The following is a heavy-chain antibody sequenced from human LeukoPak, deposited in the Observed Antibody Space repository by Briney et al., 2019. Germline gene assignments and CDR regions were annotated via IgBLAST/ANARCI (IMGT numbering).Heavy chain of an antibody. CDR2: IYSSVST. J-gene: IGHJ2*01. CDR1: GGSISSGSHH. V-gene: IGHV4-61*02. CDR3: ARDLAGYVDV. Sequence: SETLSLTCTVSGGSISSGSHHWSWIRQPAGKGLEWIGRIYSSVSTNYNPSFKSRVTILVDTSTNKFSLELTSVIAADTAVYYCARDLAGYVDVWGRGTLVTVAS.